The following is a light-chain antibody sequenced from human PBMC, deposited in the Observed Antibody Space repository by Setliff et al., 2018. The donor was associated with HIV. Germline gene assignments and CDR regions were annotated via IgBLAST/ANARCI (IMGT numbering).Light chain of an antibody. CDR1: SNDVGRYNL. Sequence: QSALTQPASVPGSPGQAITISCTGTSNDVGRYNLVSWYQQYPGEAPKVIIYDVNKRPSGVSNRFSGSKSGNTASLTISGLQAEDEADFYCCSYAGSSAPVVFGGGTKVTVL. CDR3: CSYAGSSAPVV. CDR2: DVN. V-gene: IGLV2-23*02. J-gene: IGLJ2*01.